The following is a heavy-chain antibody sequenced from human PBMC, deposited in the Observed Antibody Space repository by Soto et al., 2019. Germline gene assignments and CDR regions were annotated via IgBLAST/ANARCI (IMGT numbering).Heavy chain of an antibody. Sequence: QVQLVRSGAEVKKPGSSVKVSCKASGGTFSTYTISWVRQAPGQGLEWMGRIIPILGIANYAQKFQGRVTITADKSTSTAYMELSSLRSEDTAVYYCASRSTVVVAATEAFDYWGQGTLVTVSS. CDR3: ASRSTVVVAATEAFDY. CDR1: GGTFSTYT. CDR2: IIPILGIA. D-gene: IGHD2-15*01. V-gene: IGHV1-69*02. J-gene: IGHJ4*02.